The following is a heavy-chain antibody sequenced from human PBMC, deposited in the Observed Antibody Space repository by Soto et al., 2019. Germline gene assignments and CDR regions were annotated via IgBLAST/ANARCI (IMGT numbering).Heavy chain of an antibody. CDR1: GGSISFTTYY. V-gene: IGHV4-59*13. D-gene: IGHD6-13*01. CDR3: ARDLAAVPRAFDY. CDR2: VYYTGTT. J-gene: IGHJ4*02. Sequence: SETLSLTCAVSGGSISFTTYYWSWIRQPPGKGLEWIGSVYYTGTTDYNPSLKSRVTISVDTSKTQFSLNLRSVTAADTAVYYCARDLAAVPRAFDYWGRGTLVTVSS.